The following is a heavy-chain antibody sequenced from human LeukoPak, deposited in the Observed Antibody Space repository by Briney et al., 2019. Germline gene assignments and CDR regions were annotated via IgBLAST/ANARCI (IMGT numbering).Heavy chain of an antibody. Sequence: ASVKVSCGASGYTFSGYYMHWVRQAPGQGLEWMAWINPNSGGTNYAQKFQGRVTMTRDTSISTAYMELSRLRSDDTAVYYCARAYYYTMDVWGQGTTVTVSS. CDR2: INPNSGGT. CDR3: ARAYYYTMDV. J-gene: IGHJ6*02. V-gene: IGHV1-2*02. CDR1: GYTFSGYY.